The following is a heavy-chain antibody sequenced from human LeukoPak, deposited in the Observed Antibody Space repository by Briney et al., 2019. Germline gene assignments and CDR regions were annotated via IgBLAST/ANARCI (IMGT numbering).Heavy chain of an antibody. CDR2: IKEDGSDN. J-gene: IGHJ4*02. D-gene: IGHD1-1*01. Sequence: QPGGSLRLSCAASGFTFSRYWMTWVRQAPGKGLEWVANIKEDGSDNSYVESVKGRFTISRDNAKNSLYPQLNSLRAEDTAVYFCARQRYSDYWGQGTLVTVSS. CDR3: ARQRYSDY. CDR1: GFTFSRYW. V-gene: IGHV3-7*01.